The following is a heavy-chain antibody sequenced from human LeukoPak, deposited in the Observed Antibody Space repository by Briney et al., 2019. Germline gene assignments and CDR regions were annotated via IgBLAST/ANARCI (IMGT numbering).Heavy chain of an antibody. CDR2: IYYSEST. CDR1: GGSISSSSYY. V-gene: IGHV4-39*01. CDR3: ESTGFSYAVNEIHAFDI. Sequence: SETLSLTCTVSGGSISSSSYYWGRIRQPPGKGLEWIGSIYYSESTYYNQSLKSRVTISVDTSKNQLSLKLSSVTAAETAVYYCESTGFSYAVNEIHAFDIWGQGTMVTVSS. J-gene: IGHJ3*02. D-gene: IGHD5-18*01.